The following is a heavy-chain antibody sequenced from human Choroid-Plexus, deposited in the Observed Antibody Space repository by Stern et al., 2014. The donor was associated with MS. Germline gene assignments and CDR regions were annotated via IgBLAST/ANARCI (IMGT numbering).Heavy chain of an antibody. J-gene: IGHJ5*02. V-gene: IGHV3-30*18. CDR2: VSYDGSNK. D-gene: IGHD2/OR15-2a*01. CDR3: AKDRQYLTYFFDH. Sequence: MQLVESGGGVVQPGRPLRLSCVASGFTFGSCAMHWVRQAPDKGMEWVAGVSYDGSNKYYADSVKGRFTISRDNSQNTLYMQMSSLRPEDTAVYYCAKDRQYLTYFFDHWGQGSLVTVSS. CDR1: GFTFGSCA.